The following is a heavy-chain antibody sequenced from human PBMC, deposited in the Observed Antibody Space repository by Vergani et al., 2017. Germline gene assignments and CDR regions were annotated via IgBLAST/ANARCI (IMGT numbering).Heavy chain of an antibody. D-gene: IGHD1-7*01. J-gene: IGHJ6*02. CDR3: ARGLELPPAGLYYYYGMDV. CDR1: GFTFSSYS. CDR2: ISSSSSYI. Sequence: VQLVESGGGLVKPGGSLRLSCAASGFTFSSYSMNWVRQAPGKGLEWVSSISSSSSYIYYADSVKGRFTISRDNAKNSLYLQMNSLRAEDTAVYYCARGLELPPAGLYYYYGMDVWGQGTTVTVSS. V-gene: IGHV3-21*01.